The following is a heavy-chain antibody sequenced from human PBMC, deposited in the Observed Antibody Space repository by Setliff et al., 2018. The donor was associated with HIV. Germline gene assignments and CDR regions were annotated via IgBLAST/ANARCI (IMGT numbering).Heavy chain of an antibody. J-gene: IGHJ3*02. D-gene: IGHD5-12*01. CDR1: GGSISSGDYN. CDR2: INYSGST. CDR3: ARVVPREVAPGGFDI. Sequence: SETLSLTCTVSGGSISSGDYNWSWIRRHPGKGLERIGYINYSGSTYYNPSLKSRVTISVDTSKNQFSLKLTSVTAADTAVYFCARVVPREVAPGGFDIWGQGTMVTVSS. V-gene: IGHV4-30-4*08.